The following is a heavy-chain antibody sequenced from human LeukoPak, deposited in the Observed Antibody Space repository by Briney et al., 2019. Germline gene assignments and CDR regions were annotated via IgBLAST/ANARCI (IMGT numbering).Heavy chain of an antibody. Sequence: SGTLSLTCGVSGGSITTTNWWSWVRQSPGKGLEWIGEIHHNGTANYNPSLKSRVTISADKFQNQFSLKLTSVTAADTAVYYCATAPILRGEGGEHYKYGMDVWGQGTTVTVSS. CDR2: IHHNGTA. CDR3: ATAPILRGEGGEHYKYGMDV. D-gene: IGHD2-2*02. J-gene: IGHJ6*02. V-gene: IGHV4-4*02. CDR1: GGSITTTNW.